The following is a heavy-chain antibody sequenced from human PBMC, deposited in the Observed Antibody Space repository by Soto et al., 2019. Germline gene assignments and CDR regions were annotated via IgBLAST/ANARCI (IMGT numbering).Heavy chain of an antibody. CDR3: YCGSPDY. CDR1: GFTFSSYW. J-gene: IGHJ4*02. D-gene: IGHD1-26*01. Sequence: EVQLVESGGGLVQPGGSLRLSCAASGFTFSSYWMSWVRQAPGKGLGWVANIKQDGSERNYVDSVKGRFTISRDNAKNSLVMQMNSLRAEDTAGYFCYCGSPDYSGQGTLVTVSS. V-gene: IGHV3-7*01. CDR2: IKQDGSER.